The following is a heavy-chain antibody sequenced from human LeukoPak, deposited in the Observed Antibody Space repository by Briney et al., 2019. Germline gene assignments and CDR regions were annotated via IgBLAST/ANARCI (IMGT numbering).Heavy chain of an antibody. CDR3: ARDLYGDKIHYYYYYGMDV. V-gene: IGHV3-11*01. D-gene: IGHD4-17*01. CDR1: GFTFSDYY. J-gene: IGHJ6*02. Sequence: PGGSLRLSCAASGFTFSDYYMSWIRQAPEKGLEWVSYISSSGSTIYYADSVKGRFTISRDNAKNSLYLQMNSLRAEDTAVYYCARDLYGDKIHYYYYYGMDVWGQGTTVTVSS. CDR2: ISSSGSTI.